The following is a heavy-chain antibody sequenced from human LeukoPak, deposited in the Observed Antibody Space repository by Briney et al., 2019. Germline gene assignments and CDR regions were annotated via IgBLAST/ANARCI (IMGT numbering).Heavy chain of an antibody. V-gene: IGHV3-23*01. D-gene: IGHD6-19*01. Sequence: QPGGSLRLSRAASGFTFSSYAMSWIRQTPGSGLEYVSAISGSGGGTWYADSVKGRFTISRDNSKSTLYLQMNSLRAEDTAVYYCAKVPSSLAVAGQRYFDYWGQGTLVTVSS. J-gene: IGHJ4*02. CDR1: GFTFSSYA. CDR3: AKVPSSLAVAGQRYFDY. CDR2: ISGSGGGT.